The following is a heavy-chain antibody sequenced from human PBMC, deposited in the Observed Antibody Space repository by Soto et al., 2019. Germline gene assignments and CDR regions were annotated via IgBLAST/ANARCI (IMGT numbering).Heavy chain of an antibody. CDR2: IIPILGIA. Sequence: ASVKVSCKASGGTFSSYTISWVRQAPGQGLEWMGRIIPILGIANYAQKFQGRVTITADKSTSTAYMELSSLRSEDTAVYYCASSYCSSTSCEKKGYYYYGMDVWGQGTTVTVSS. V-gene: IGHV1-69*02. CDR3: ASSYCSSTSCEKKGYYYYGMDV. CDR1: GGTFSSYT. J-gene: IGHJ6*02. D-gene: IGHD2-2*01.